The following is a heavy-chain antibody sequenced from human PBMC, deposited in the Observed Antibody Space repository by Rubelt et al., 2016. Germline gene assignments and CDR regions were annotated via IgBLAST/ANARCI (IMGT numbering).Heavy chain of an antibody. J-gene: IGHJ4*02. Sequence: QVQLQQWGAGLLKPSETLSLTCAVYGGSFSGYYWSWIRQPPGKGLEWIGEINHSGSTNYNPSLKSRVTISVDTSKNQFSLKLSSVTAADTAVYYCAKDNKYDFWSGYQYYFDYWGQGTLVTVSS. CDR1: GGSFSGYY. V-gene: IGHV4-34*01. CDR2: INHSGST. CDR3: AKDNKYDFWSGYQYYFDY. D-gene: IGHD3-3*01.